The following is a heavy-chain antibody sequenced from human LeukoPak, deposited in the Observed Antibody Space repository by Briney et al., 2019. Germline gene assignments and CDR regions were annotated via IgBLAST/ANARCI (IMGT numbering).Heavy chain of an antibody. CDR2: IKQDESEK. Sequence: GGSLRLSCAASGFTFSNYWMTWVRQAPGKGLEWVANIKQDESEKYYADSVKGRFTISRDNAKNSLYLQMNSLRAEDTAVYYCARFVVLPAAPGGWFDPWGQGTLVTVSS. J-gene: IGHJ5*02. CDR1: GFTFSNYW. D-gene: IGHD2-2*01. CDR3: ARFVVLPAAPGGWFDP. V-gene: IGHV3-7*01.